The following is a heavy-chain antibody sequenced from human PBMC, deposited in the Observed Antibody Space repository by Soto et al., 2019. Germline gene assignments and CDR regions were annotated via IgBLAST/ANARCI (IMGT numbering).Heavy chain of an antibody. CDR3: VRDFGYGGATSVPHYFDY. Sequence: TSETLSLTCTVSGGPISSGGYYWSWIRQHPGKGLEWIGYIYYSGSTYYNPSLKSRVTISVDTSKNQFSLKLSSVTAEDTAVYYCVRDFGYGGATSVPHYFDYWGQGTLVTVSS. V-gene: IGHV4-31*03. D-gene: IGHD1-26*01. CDR1: GGPISSGGYY. J-gene: IGHJ4*02. CDR2: IYYSGST.